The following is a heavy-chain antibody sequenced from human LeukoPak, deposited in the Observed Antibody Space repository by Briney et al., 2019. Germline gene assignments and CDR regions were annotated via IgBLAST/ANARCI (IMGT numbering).Heavy chain of an antibody. D-gene: IGHD1-26*01. CDR3: AKERDLVRATYYFGS. CDR2: IGSDGKTT. CDR1: GFTFSTYG. J-gene: IGHJ4*02. Sequence: PGGSLRLSCAASGFTFSTYGTHWVRQAPGKGLEWVAVIGSDGKTTYYADSVKGRFTISRDNSKNTLYLQMTSLRDEDTAVYYCAKERDLVRATYYFGSWGQGTLVTVSS. V-gene: IGHV3-30*18.